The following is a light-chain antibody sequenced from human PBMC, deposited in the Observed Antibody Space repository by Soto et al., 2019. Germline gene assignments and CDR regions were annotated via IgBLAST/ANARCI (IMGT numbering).Light chain of an antibody. CDR1: QDISSY. J-gene: IGKJ1*01. CDR2: AAS. V-gene: IGKV1-9*01. CDR3: QQLRSYPQT. Sequence: DIQLTQSPSFLSASVGDRVTITCRASQDISSYLAWYQQKPGKAPNLLIYAASTLQSGVPSRFSGSGSVTQFTLTISSLQPEDFATYYCQQLRSYPQTFGQGTKVDIK.